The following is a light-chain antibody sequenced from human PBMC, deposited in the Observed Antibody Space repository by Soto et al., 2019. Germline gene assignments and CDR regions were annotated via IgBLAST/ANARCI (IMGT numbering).Light chain of an antibody. Sequence: QSVLTQPPSVSGAPGQRVTISCTGSSSNSGAGYDVHWYQQLPGTALKLLIYGNSNRPSGVPDRFSGSKSGTSASLAITGLQAEDEADYYCQSYDSSLRVVFGGGTKLTVL. CDR2: GNS. V-gene: IGLV1-40*01. CDR1: SSNSGAGYD. J-gene: IGLJ2*01. CDR3: QSYDSSLRVV.